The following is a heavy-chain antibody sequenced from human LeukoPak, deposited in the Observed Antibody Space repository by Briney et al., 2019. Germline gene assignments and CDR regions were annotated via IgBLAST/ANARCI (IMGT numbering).Heavy chain of an antibody. CDR3: AKDPGDSSGYYQLDY. Sequence: GGSLRLSCAASGFTFSNAWMSWVRQAPGKGLEWVANIKQDGSEKYYVDSVKGRFTISRDNAKNSLYLQMNSLRAEDTAVYYCAKDPGDSSGYYQLDYWGQGTLVTVSS. V-gene: IGHV3-7*01. CDR1: GFTFSNAW. D-gene: IGHD3-22*01. J-gene: IGHJ4*02. CDR2: IKQDGSEK.